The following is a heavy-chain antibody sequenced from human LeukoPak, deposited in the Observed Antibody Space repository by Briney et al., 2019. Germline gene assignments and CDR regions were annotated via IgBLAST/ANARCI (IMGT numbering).Heavy chain of an antibody. CDR3: ARHRGNYFDY. V-gene: IGHV4-38-2*01. CDR2: MYHSGST. CDR1: GYSISSGHY. D-gene: IGHD3-10*01. Sequence: SETLSLTCAVSGYSISSGHYWVWIRQPPGKGLEWIGSMYHSGSTYYNPSLKSRVTISVDTSKNQFSLRLSSVTAADTAVYYCARHRGNYFDYWGQGTLVTVSS. J-gene: IGHJ4*02.